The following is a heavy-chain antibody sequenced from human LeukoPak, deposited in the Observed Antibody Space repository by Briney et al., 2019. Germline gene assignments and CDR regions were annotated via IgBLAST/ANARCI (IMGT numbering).Heavy chain of an antibody. V-gene: IGHV4-59*08. D-gene: IGHD6-13*01. CDR2: IFYKGNT. CDR3: ARRSYSSSWYLDY. J-gene: IGHJ4*02. Sequence: SETLSLTCSVSGYDSISTYYWNWIRQPPGKGLEWIGQIFYKGNTNYNPSLESRVTMSVDTSKNRFSLKLTSVTAADTAVYYCARRSYSSSWYLDYWGQGTLVTVSS. CDR1: GYDSISTYY.